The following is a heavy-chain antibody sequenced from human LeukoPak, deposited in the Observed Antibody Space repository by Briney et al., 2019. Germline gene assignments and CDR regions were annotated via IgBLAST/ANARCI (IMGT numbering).Heavy chain of an antibody. Sequence: ASVKVSCKASGYTFTSYAMHWVRQAPGQRLEWMGWINAGNGNTKYSQKFQGGVTITRDTSASTAYMELSSLRSEDTAVYYCARVQSAYCSSTSCYGGYFDCWGQGTLVTVSS. J-gene: IGHJ4*02. CDR2: INAGNGNT. D-gene: IGHD2-2*01. V-gene: IGHV1-3*01. CDR1: GYTFTSYA. CDR3: ARVQSAYCSSTSCYGGYFDC.